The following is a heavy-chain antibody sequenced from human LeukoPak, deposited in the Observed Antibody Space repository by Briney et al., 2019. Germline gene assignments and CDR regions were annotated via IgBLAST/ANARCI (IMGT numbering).Heavy chain of an antibody. CDR2: ISYDGSNK. D-gene: IGHD6-19*01. V-gene: IGHV3-30*18. CDR1: GFTFSSYG. CDR3: AKGKTSGWYGY. Sequence: PGRSLRLSCAASGFTFSSYGMHWVRQAPGKGLEWVAVISYDGSNKYYADSVKGRFTISRDNSKNTLYLQMNSLRAEDTAVYYCAKGKTSGWYGYWGQGTLVTVSS. J-gene: IGHJ4*02.